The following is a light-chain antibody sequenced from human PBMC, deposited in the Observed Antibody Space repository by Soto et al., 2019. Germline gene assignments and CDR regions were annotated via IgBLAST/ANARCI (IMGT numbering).Light chain of an antibody. Sequence: SVLAQPPSPARSPGQLVTISRTGTSGDVGGYNYVSWYQQHPGKAPKLMIFEVSERPSGVPDHFSASKSGYTASLTVSGLQAEDEADYYCSSYAGSNNYVFGTGTKVTVL. V-gene: IGLV2-8*01. CDR1: SGDVGGYNY. CDR2: EVS. CDR3: SSYAGSNNYV. J-gene: IGLJ1*01.